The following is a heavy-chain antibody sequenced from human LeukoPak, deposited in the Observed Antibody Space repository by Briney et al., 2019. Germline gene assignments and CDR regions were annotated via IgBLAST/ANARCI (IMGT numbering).Heavy chain of an antibody. CDR3: ARDGYSYGLYYFDY. V-gene: IGHV4-39*07. Sequence: SETLSLTCTVSGGSISTSNYYWGWIRQPPGKGLEWIGEINHSGSTNYNPSLKSRVTISVDTSKNQFSLKLSSVTAADTAVYYCARDGYSYGLYYFDYWGQGTLVTVSS. CDR2: INHSGST. J-gene: IGHJ4*02. CDR1: GGSISTSNYY. D-gene: IGHD5-18*01.